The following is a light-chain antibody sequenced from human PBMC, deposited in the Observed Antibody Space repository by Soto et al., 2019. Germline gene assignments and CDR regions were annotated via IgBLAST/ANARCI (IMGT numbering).Light chain of an antibody. Sequence: AIQLPQPKSSLSASVGDRVTITCQASQGISSALASYQQTPGKAPNLLIYDASSLESGVTSRFSGSGAGTDFTLSITSLQPEECAAHFCHEFSSYPITLDEGKRL. V-gene: IGKV1-13*02. CDR2: DAS. CDR1: QGISSA. CDR3: HEFSSYPIT. J-gene: IGKJ5*01.